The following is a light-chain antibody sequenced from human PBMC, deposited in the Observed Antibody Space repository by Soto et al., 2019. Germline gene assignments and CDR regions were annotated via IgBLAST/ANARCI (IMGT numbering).Light chain of an antibody. CDR2: EVT. V-gene: IGLV2-14*01. CDR1: SSDVGGYNY. Sequence: QSALTQPASVSGSPGQSITISCTGTSSDVGGYNYVSWYQQHPGKAPKVMIYEVTNRPPGVSHRFSGSKSGNTDSLTISGLQAGDEGDYYCSSYTSSSTLVVFGGGTKLTVL. J-gene: IGLJ2*01. CDR3: SSYTSSSTLVV.